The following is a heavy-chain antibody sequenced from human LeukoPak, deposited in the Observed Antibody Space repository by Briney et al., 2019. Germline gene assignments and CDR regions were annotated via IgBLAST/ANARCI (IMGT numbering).Heavy chain of an antibody. Sequence: GGSLRLSCAASGFTFNDYAMHWVRQAPGKGLEWVSGINWNIDTIGYADSVKGRFTISRDNAKNSLYLQMNSLTAEDTAFYYCARDILYGSGNPNKGNIFDYWGQGALVIVSS. CDR2: INWNIDTI. J-gene: IGHJ4*02. V-gene: IGHV3-9*01. D-gene: IGHD3-10*01. CDR1: GFTFNDYA. CDR3: ARDILYGSGNPNKGNIFDY.